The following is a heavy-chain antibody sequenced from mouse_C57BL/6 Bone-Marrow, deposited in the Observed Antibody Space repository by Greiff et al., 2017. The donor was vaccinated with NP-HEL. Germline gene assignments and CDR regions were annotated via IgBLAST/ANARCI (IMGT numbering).Heavy chain of an antibody. CDR1: GYTFTSYT. V-gene: IGHV1-4*01. Sequence: VQLQESGAELARPGASVKMSCKASGYTFTSYTMHWVKQRPGQGLEWIGYINPCSGYTKYNQKFKDKATLTVDKSSSTAYMQLSSLTSEDSAVFDCARNARGPYYCGLDFGGQGTSVTVSA. CDR2: INPCSGYT. J-gene: IGHJ4*01. CDR3: ARNARGPYYCGLDF. D-gene: IGHD1-1*01.